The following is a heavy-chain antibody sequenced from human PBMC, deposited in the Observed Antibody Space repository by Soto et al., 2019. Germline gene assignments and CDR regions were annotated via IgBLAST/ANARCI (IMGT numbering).Heavy chain of an antibody. CDR1: GFTFRSYA. CDR2: ISYDVIYK. Sequence: VGSLRLSCAASGFTFRSYAMHWVRQAPGKGLEWVAIISYDVIYKYYADSVKGRFTISRDNSKNTLYLQMNSLRTEDTAVYYCARALDFWSAYFDYWGQGSLVTVSS. J-gene: IGHJ4*02. CDR3: ARALDFWSAYFDY. D-gene: IGHD3-3*01. V-gene: IGHV3-30-3*01.